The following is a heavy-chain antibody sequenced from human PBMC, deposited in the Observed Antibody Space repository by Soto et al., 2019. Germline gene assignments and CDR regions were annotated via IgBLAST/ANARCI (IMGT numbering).Heavy chain of an antibody. CDR3: AKAYATTAVDS. CDR2: ISYDGTEK. J-gene: IGHJ4*02. Sequence: ESGGGVVQPGRSLRLSCAASGFSFAYYGMHWVRQAPGKGLEWVAVISYDGTEKYYEDSVKGRFTISRDNTKNRLDLQMNSLRGEDTAVYFCAKAYATTAVDSWGQGTLVTVSS. CDR1: GFSFAYYG. D-gene: IGHD4-17*01. V-gene: IGHV3-30*18.